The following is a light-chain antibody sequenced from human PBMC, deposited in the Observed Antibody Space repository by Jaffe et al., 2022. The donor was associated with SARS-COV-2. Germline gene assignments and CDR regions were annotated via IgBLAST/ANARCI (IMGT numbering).Light chain of an antibody. Sequence: EIVLTQSPGTLSLSPGERATLSCRASQSVDSNYLAWYQQRPGQAPSLLIYAAFSRATGIPDRFSGSGSGTDFTLTITRLEPEDFAVYYCQQYGGSPPYTFGQGTRLEIK. CDR2: AAF. V-gene: IGKV3-20*01. J-gene: IGKJ2*01. CDR1: QSVDSNY. CDR3: QQYGGSPPYT.